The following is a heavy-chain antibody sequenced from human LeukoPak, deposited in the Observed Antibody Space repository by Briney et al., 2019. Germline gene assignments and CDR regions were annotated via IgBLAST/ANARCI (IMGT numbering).Heavy chain of an antibody. CDR2: INPSGGST. CDR3: ARVGVEGASCYDY. D-gene: IGHD2-2*01. V-gene: IGHV1-46*01. J-gene: IGHJ4*02. CDR1: GYTYTSYY. Sequence: WASVKVSCKASGYTYTSYYMHWVRQAPGQGLEWMGIINPSGGSTSYAQKFQGRVTMTRDTSTSTVYMELSSLRSDDTAVYYCARVGVEGASCYDYWGQGTLVTVSS.